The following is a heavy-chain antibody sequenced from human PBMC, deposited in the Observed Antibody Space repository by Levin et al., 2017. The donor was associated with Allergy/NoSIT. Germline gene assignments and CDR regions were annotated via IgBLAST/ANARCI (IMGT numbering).Heavy chain of an antibody. CDR1: GFTFSNYA. J-gene: IGHJ3*01. CDR3: AKKWYNAVDV. D-gene: IGHD1-14*01. Sequence: GESLKISCAASGFTFSNYAMTWVRQAPGKGLEWVSGISGPGGTTYYADSVKGRFTISRDNSKNTVFLHMNTLRAEDTAVYYCAKKWYNAVDVWGQGTMVTVSS. CDR2: ISGPGGTT. V-gene: IGHV3-23*01.